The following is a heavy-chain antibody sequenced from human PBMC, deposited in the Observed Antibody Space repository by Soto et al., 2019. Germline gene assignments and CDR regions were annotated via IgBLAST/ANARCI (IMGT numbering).Heavy chain of an antibody. CDR3: ARVLGIAVAADY. CDR1: GYKFSDYG. D-gene: IGHD6-19*01. Sequence: GASVKVSFKASGYKFSDYGFNWVRQAPGQGLEWMGWITGYNGNTNYAQKFLGRVTMTTDTSTRTAYMELRILRSDDTAVYYCARVLGIAVAADYWGQGTLVTVSS. V-gene: IGHV1-18*04. CDR2: ITGYNGNT. J-gene: IGHJ4*02.